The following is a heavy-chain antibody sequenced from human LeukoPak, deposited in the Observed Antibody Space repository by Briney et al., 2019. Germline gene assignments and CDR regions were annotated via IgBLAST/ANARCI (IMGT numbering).Heavy chain of an antibody. Sequence: NPSETLSLTCTVSGGSISSYYWSWIRQPPGKGLEWIGYIYYSGSTNYNPSLKSRVTISVDTSKNQFSLNLSSVTAADTAVYYCARGIIAVAGDYFDYWGQGTLVTVSS. CDR3: ARGIIAVAGDYFDY. CDR1: GGSISSYY. J-gene: IGHJ4*02. V-gene: IGHV4-59*01. CDR2: IYYSGST. D-gene: IGHD6-19*01.